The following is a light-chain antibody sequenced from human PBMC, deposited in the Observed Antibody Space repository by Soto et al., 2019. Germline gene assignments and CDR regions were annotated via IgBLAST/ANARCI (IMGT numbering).Light chain of an antibody. CDR2: GAS. V-gene: IGKV3-20*01. J-gene: IGKJ2*01. CDR1: QSVSSSD. CDR3: QQYGSSPPVYT. Sequence: ENVLTQSPGTLSLSPGERATLSCRASQSVSSSDLAWYQQKPGQALRLLIYGASIRATGIPDRFSGSGSGTDFTLTINRLEPEDFAVYYCQQYGSSPPVYTFGQGTKLEIK.